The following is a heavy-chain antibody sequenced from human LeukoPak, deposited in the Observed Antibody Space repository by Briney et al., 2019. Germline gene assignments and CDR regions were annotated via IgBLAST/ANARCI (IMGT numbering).Heavy chain of an antibody. D-gene: IGHD3-16*02. V-gene: IGHV4-34*01. J-gene: IGHJ4*02. CDR2: INHSGST. CDR1: GGSFSGYY. Sequence: SETLSLTXAVYGGSFSGYYWSWIRQPPGKGLEWIGEINHSGSTNYNPSLKSRVTMSVDTSKNQFSLKLNSVTAADTAVYYCARGRGYNSFDYWGQGTLVTVSS. CDR3: ARGRGYNSFDY.